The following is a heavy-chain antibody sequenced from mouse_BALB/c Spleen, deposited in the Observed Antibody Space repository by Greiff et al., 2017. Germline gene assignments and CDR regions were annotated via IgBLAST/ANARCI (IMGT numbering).Heavy chain of an antibody. CDR1: GFTFTDYY. V-gene: IGHV7-3*02. CDR2: IRNKANGYTT. D-gene: IGHD3-3*01. CDR3: TRDIEWDNYAMDY. Sequence: EVHLVESGGGLVQPGGSLRLSCATSGFTFTDYYMSWVRQPPGKALEWLGFIRNKANGYTTEYSASVKGRFTISRDNSQSILYLQMNTLRAEDSATYYCTRDIEWDNYAMDYWGQGTSVTVSS. J-gene: IGHJ4*01.